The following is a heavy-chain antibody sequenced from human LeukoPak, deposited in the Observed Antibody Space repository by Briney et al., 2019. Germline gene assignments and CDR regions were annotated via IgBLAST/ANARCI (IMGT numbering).Heavy chain of an antibody. CDR2: ISGSGGST. CDR1: GFTFSSYA. J-gene: IGHJ4*02. V-gene: IGHV3-23*01. Sequence: GGSLRLSCAASGFTFSSYAMSWGRQAPGKGLEWVSAISGSGGSTYYADSVKGRFTISRDNSKNTLYLQMNSLRAEDTAVYYCAKAGLRYFDWSEAIDYWGQGTLVTVSS. D-gene: IGHD3-9*01. CDR3: AKAGLRYFDWSEAIDY.